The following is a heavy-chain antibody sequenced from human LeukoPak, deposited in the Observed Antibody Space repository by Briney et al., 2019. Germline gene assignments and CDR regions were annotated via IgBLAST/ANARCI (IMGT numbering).Heavy chain of an antibody. CDR2: IYPGDSDT. J-gene: IGHJ4*02. CDR3: ARPVIPISYSSSWYGGEYYFDY. CDR1: GYSFTSYW. D-gene: IGHD6-13*01. V-gene: IGHV5-51*01. Sequence: GESLKISCKGSGYSFTSYWIGWVRQMPGKGREWMGIIYPGDSDTRYSPSFQGQVTISADKSISTAYLQWSSLKASDTAMYYCARPVIPISYSSSWYGGEYYFDYWGQGTLVTVSS.